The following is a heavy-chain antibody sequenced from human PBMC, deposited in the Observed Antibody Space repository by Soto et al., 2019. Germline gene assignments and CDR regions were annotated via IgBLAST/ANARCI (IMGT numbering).Heavy chain of an antibody. D-gene: IGHD5-18*01. CDR3: ARGGVSSYGYSACDY. V-gene: IGHV1-69*01. CDR1: GGTFSSYA. CDR2: IIPISGTA. J-gene: IGHJ4*02. Sequence: QVQLVQSGAEVKKPGSSVKVSCKASGGTFSSYAISWVRQAPGQGLEWMGGIIPISGTANYAQKFQGRVTITADESTRTAYMELSSLGSEDTAVYYCARGGVSSYGYSACDYWGQGTLVTVCS.